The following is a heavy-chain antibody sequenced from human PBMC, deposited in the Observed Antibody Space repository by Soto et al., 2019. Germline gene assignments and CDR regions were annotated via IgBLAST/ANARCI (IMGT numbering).Heavy chain of an antibody. Sequence: PSETLSLTCTVSGGSISSYYWSWIRQPPGKGLEWIGYIYYSGSTNYNPSLKSRVTVSVDTSKNQFSLKLSSVTAADTAVYYCARYRITIFGVYDAFDIWGQGTMVTVSS. D-gene: IGHD3-3*01. CDR2: IYYSGST. CDR3: ARYRITIFGVYDAFDI. CDR1: GGSISSYY. J-gene: IGHJ3*02. V-gene: IGHV4-59*01.